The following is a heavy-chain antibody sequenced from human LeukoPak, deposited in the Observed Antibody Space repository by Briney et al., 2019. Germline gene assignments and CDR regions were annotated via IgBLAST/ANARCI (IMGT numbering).Heavy chain of an antibody. Sequence: GGSLRLSCAASGFTFSSYAMTWVRQAPGKGLEWVSAISGSGGSTYYADSVKGRFTISRDNSKNTLYLQMNSLRAEDTAVYYCARGAATGPTLGLDYWGQGTLVTVSS. J-gene: IGHJ4*02. CDR3: ARGAATGPTLGLDY. D-gene: IGHD6-13*01. V-gene: IGHV3-23*01. CDR2: ISGSGGST. CDR1: GFTFSSYA.